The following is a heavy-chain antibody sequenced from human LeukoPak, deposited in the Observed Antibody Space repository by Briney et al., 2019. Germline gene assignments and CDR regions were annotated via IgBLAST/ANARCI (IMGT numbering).Heavy chain of an antibody. Sequence: PGGSLRLSCAASGFTFSSYEMNWVRQAPGKGLEWVSHISSSGSTIYYTDSAKGRFTISRDNSKNLLYLQMNSLRAEDTAIYYCARTVARIGYWGQGTLVTVSS. CDR1: GFTFSSYE. V-gene: IGHV3-48*03. D-gene: IGHD4-23*01. J-gene: IGHJ4*02. CDR2: ISSSGSTI. CDR3: ARTVARIGY.